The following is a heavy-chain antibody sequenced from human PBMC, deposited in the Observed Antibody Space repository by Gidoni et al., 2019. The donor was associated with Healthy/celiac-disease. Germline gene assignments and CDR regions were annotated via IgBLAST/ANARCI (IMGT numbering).Heavy chain of an antibody. J-gene: IGHJ5*02. V-gene: IGHV4-34*01. CDR3: ARKQWLVRGGYNWFDP. CDR1: GGSFSGYY. D-gene: IGHD6-19*01. CDR2: INHSGST. Sequence: QVQLQQWGAGLLKPSETLSLPCAVYGGSFSGYYWIWIRQPPGKGLEWIGEINHSGSTNYNPSLKSRVTISVDTSKNQFSLKLSSVTAADTAVYYCARKQWLVRGGYNWFDPWGQGTLVTVSS.